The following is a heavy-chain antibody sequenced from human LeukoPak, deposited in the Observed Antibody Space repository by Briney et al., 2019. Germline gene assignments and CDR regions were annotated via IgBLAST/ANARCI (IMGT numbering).Heavy chain of an antibody. J-gene: IGHJ5*02. CDR3: ARDRLRLGYERTNWFDP. D-gene: IGHD2-15*01. CDR1: GFTFSDYW. Sequence: GGSLRLSCAASGFTFSDYWMSWVRQAPGKGLDRMGWINPNSGGTNYAQNFQGRVTMTRDTSISTVYMELSRLQSDDTAVFYCARDRLRLGYERTNWFDPWGQGTLVTVSS. V-gene: IGHV1-2*02. CDR2: INPNSGGT.